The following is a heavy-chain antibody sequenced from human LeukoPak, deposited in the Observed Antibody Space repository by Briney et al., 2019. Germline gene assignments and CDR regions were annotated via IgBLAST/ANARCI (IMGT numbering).Heavy chain of an antibody. CDR3: ARSFFQWNYGSCLDS. CDR2: IAHDGSNK. D-gene: IGHD1-7*01. Sequence: GGSLRLSCAASGFTFSNYVMQWVRPAPGQGLGWGALIAHDGSNKYYADSVKGRFTISRENSKSTVYLQMNSLRPEDTAVYSCARSFFQWNYGSCLDSWGQGTLVTVSS. CDR1: GFTFSNYV. V-gene: IGHV3-30*03. J-gene: IGHJ4*02.